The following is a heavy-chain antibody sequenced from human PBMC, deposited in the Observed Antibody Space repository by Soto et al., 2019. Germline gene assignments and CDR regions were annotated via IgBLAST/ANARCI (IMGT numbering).Heavy chain of an antibody. CDR1: GFTFSDYY. D-gene: IGHD2-2*01. CDR3: ARDQENGVVPTGNWFDP. Sequence: LRLSCAASGFTFSDYYMSWIRQAPGKGLEWVSYISSSSSYTNYADSVKGRFTISRDNAKNSLYLQMNSLRSDDTAVYYCARDQENGVVPTGNWFDPWGQGTLVTVSS. J-gene: IGHJ5*02. V-gene: IGHV3-11*05. CDR2: ISSSSSYT.